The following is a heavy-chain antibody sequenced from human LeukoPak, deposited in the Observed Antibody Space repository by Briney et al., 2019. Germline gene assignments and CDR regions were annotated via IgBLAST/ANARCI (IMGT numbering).Heavy chain of an antibody. J-gene: IGHJ6*02. V-gene: IGHV3-21*01. D-gene: IGHD3-22*01. Sequence: GGSLRLSCAASGFTFSSYSMNWVRQPPGKGLEWVSSISSSSSYIYYADSVKGRFTISRDNAKNSLHLSMIGLRADDTAVYYCARAADSRPFYFGLDVWGQGTTVTVSS. CDR2: ISSSSSYI. CDR3: ARAADSRPFYFGLDV. CDR1: GFTFSSYS.